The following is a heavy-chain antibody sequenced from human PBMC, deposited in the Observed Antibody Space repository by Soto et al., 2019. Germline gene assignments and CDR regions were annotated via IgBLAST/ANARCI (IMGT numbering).Heavy chain of an antibody. D-gene: IGHD6-19*01. CDR1: GFTFRSYG. CDR2: MYYDGSDE. CDR3: AKDYSSTSYGINY. Sequence: QVQLVESGGGVVQPGRSLRLSCAASGFTFRSYGMPWVRQAPGKGLEWVAVMYYDGSDEYYADSVKGRFTISRDNSKNTLYLQMNGLRAEDTAIYYCAKDYSSTSYGINYWGQGTLVSVSS. V-gene: IGHV3-33*06. J-gene: IGHJ4*02.